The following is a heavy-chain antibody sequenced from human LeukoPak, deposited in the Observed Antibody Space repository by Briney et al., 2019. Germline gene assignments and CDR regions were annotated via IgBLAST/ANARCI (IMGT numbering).Heavy chain of an antibody. CDR1: GFTVSSNY. CDR3: ARAYGSGRILDY. CDR2: IYSGGSA. V-gene: IGHV3-53*01. Sequence: GGSLRLSCAASGFTVSSNYMSWVRQAPGKGLEWVSVIYSGGSAYYADSVKGRFTISRDNSKNTLYLQMNSLRAEDTAVYYCARAYGSGRILDYWGQGTLVTVSS. D-gene: IGHD3-10*01. J-gene: IGHJ4*02.